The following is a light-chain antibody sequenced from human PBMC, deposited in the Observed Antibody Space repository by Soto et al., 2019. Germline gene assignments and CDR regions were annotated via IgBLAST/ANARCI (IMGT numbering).Light chain of an antibody. CDR3: QSYDSSLSGGV. CDR2: GNN. J-gene: IGLJ7*01. CDR1: SSNIGAGYD. Sequence: QAVVTQPPSVSGAPGQRVTISCTGSSSNIGAGYDVHWYQQFPGTAPKLLIYGNNNRPSGVPYRFSGSKSATSASLAITGLRAEDEADYYCQSYDSSLSGGVFGAGTQLTVL. V-gene: IGLV1-40*01.